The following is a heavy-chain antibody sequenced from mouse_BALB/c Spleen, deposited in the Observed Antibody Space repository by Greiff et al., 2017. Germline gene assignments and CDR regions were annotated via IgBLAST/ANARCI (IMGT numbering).Heavy chain of an antibody. CDR1: GFTFSSYA. J-gene: IGHJ3*01. D-gene: IGHD2-1*01. Sequence: EVKLMESGGGLVKPGGSLKLSCAASGFTFSSYAMSWVRQTPEKRLEWVATISSGGSYTYYPDSVKGRFTISRDNAKNTLYLQMSSLRSEDTAMYYCARHEDYGNQFAYWGQGTLVTVSA. CDR2: ISSGGSYT. V-gene: IGHV5-9-3*01. CDR3: ARHEDYGNQFAY.